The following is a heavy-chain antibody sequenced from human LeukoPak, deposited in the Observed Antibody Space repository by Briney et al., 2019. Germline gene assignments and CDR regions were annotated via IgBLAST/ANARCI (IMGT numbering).Heavy chain of an antibody. CDR3: ARDFAGRGSSGYRGAFDY. CDR2: IYYSGST. V-gene: IGHV4-59*01. D-gene: IGHD3-22*01. CDR1: GGSLSSYY. Sequence: SETLSLTCTVSGGSLSSYYWSWIRQPPGKGLEWIGYIYYSGSTNYNPSLKSRVTISVDTSKNQFSLKLSSVTAADTAVYYCARDFAGRGSSGYRGAFDYWGQGTLVTVSS. J-gene: IGHJ4*02.